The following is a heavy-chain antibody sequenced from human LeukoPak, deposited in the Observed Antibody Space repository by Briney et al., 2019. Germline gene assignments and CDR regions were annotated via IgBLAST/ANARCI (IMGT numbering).Heavy chain of an antibody. CDR2: ISAYNGNT. Sequence: ASVKVSCKASGYTFTNYGITWVRQAPGQGLEWMGWISAYNGNTNYAQKLQGRVTMTTDTSTSTAYMELRSLGSDDTAVFYCARDHFYCSSTTCYGETIDYWGQGTLVTVSS. J-gene: IGHJ4*02. V-gene: IGHV1-18*01. D-gene: IGHD2-2*01. CDR1: GYTFTNYG. CDR3: ARDHFYCSSTTCYGETIDY.